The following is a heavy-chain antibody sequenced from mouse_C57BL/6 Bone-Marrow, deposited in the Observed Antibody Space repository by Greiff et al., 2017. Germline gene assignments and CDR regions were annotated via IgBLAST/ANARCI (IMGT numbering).Heavy chain of an antibody. CDR1: GFSLTSYG. CDR2: IWSGGST. D-gene: IGHD1-1*01. CDR3: ASPNLIYYYGSSYGAMDY. J-gene: IGHJ4*01. Sequence: QVQLKESGPGLVQPSQSLSITCTVSGFSLTSYGVHWVRQSPGKGLEWLGVIWSGGSTDYNAAFISRLSISKDNSKSQVFFKMNSLQADDTAIYYCASPNLIYYYGSSYGAMDYWGQGTSVTVSS. V-gene: IGHV2-2*01.